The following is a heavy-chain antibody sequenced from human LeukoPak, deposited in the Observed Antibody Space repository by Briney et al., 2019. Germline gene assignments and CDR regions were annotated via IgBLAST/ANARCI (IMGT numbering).Heavy chain of an antibody. Sequence: GGSLRLSCAASGFTFSSYGMHWVRQAPGKGLVWVAVISYDGSNKYYADSVKGRFTISRDNSENTLYLQMNSLRAEDTAVYYCARFPPTIAVAHSSCWGQGTLVTVSS. CDR3: ARFPPTIAVAHSSC. V-gene: IGHV3-30*03. CDR2: ISYDGSNK. D-gene: IGHD6-19*01. CDR1: GFTFSSYG. J-gene: IGHJ4*02.